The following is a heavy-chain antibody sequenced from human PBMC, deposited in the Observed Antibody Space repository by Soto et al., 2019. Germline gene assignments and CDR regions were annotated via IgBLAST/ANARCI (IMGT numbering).Heavy chain of an antibody. CDR2: ISAYNGNT. CDR1: GYTFTSYG. J-gene: IGHJ3*02. V-gene: IGHV1-18*01. CDR3: ARERLGVPPNDAFDI. D-gene: IGHD3-3*01. Sequence: ASVKVSCKASGYTFTSYGISWVRQAPGQGLEWMGWISAYNGNTNYAQKLQGRVTMTTDTSTSTAYMELRSLRSDDTAVYYCARERLGVPPNDAFDIWGQGTMVTVSS.